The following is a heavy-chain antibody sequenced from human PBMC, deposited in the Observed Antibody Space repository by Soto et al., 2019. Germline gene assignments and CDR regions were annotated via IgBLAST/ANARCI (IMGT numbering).Heavy chain of an antibody. V-gene: IGHV1-69*02. CDR2: IIPILVIA. CDR1: GGTYSSYT. Sequence: SVKVSCKASGGTYSSYTISWARKAPGQGLEWMGRIIPILVIANYAQKFQGRVTITADKSTSTAYMELSSLRSEDTAVYYCAIGYSISHSYYYYCVVVWGKGTTVTVPS. CDR3: AIGYSISHSYYYYCVVV. J-gene: IGHJ6*03. D-gene: IGHD6-13*01.